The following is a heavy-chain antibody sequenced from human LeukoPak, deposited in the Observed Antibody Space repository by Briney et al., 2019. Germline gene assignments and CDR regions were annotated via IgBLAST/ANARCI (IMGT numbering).Heavy chain of an antibody. CDR1: GGSLTRYH. Sequence: SETLSLTCTVSGGSLTRYHWGWIRQPPGKGLEWIGYINYSGSTNYSPSLESRVTISLDTSKNQFSLQLSSVTAADTAVYYFARGGGGATTWDVFDIWGKGTLVTVSS. J-gene: IGHJ3*02. D-gene: IGHD1-26*01. CDR2: INYSGST. CDR3: ARGGGGATTWDVFDI. V-gene: IGHV4-59*08.